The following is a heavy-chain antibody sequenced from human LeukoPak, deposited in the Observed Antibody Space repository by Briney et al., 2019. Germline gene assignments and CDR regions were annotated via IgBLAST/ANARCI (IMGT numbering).Heavy chain of an antibody. D-gene: IGHD6-6*01. CDR2: ISYDGSNK. J-gene: IGHJ3*02. CDR3: ARGGSSSSGGAFDI. CDR1: GFTFSSYA. Sequence: PGRSLRLSCAASGFTFSSYAMHWVRQAPGKGLEWVAVISYDGSNKYYADSVKGRFTISRDNSKNTLYLQMNSLRAEDTAVYYCARGGSSSSGGAFDIWGQGTMVTVSS. V-gene: IGHV3-30*04.